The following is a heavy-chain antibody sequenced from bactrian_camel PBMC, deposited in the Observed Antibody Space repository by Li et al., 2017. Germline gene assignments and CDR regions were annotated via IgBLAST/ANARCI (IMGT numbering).Heavy chain of an antibody. CDR2: IDSDGST. J-gene: IGHJ4*01. Sequence: HVQLVESGGGSVQAGGSLKLSCATSGYTGSSYCMGWYRQAPGKEREGVAGIDSDGSTNYADSVKGRFTISYDNDKNTLYLQMNSLKPEDTAIYYCADCTMVDGIIGRPTRGENQWGQGTQVTVS. CDR1: GYTGSSYC. CDR3: ADCTMVDGIIGRPTRGENQ. V-gene: IGHV3S53*01. D-gene: IGHD6*01.